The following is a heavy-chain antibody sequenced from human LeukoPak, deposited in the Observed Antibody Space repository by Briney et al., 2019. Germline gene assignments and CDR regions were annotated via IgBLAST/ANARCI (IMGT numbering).Heavy chain of an antibody. V-gene: IGHV4-59*08. J-gene: IGHJ3*02. CDR2: IYHSGST. Sequence: SETLSLTCTVSGGSISSYYWSWIRQPPGKGLEWIGSIYHSGSTYYNPSLKSRVTISVDTSKNQFSLKLSSVTAADTAVYYCARYGSGWYSAFDIWGQGTMVTVSS. D-gene: IGHD6-19*01. CDR3: ARYGSGWYSAFDI. CDR1: GGSISSYY.